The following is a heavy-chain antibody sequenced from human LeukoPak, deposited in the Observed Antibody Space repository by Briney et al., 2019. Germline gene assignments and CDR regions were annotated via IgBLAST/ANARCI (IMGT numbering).Heavy chain of an antibody. Sequence: GSLRLSCAASGFTFDDYGMSWVRQAPGKGLEWVSGINWNGGSTGYADSVKGRFTISRDNSKNTLYLQMNSLRTEDTAVYYCAKAEGYDILTGLDYWGQGTLVTVSS. CDR2: INWNGGST. CDR1: GFTFDDYG. V-gene: IGHV3-20*04. J-gene: IGHJ4*02. CDR3: AKAEGYDILTGLDY. D-gene: IGHD3-9*01.